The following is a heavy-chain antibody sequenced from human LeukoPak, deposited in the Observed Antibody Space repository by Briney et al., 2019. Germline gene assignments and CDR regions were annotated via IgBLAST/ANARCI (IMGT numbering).Heavy chain of an antibody. J-gene: IGHJ4*02. Sequence: PSETLSLTCAVSGGSMRNYYWSWIRQPPGKGLEWIGYTYDSGSSSYNPSLGSRVSISIDTSKNQFSLNLSSVTAADTAVYYCARGWASSWYYFDFWGQGTLVTVSS. CDR1: GGSMRNYY. D-gene: IGHD2-2*01. CDR2: TYDSGSS. CDR3: ARGWASSWYYFDF. V-gene: IGHV4-59*01.